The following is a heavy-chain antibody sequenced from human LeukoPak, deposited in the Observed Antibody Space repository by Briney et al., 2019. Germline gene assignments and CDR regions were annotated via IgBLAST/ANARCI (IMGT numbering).Heavy chain of an antibody. CDR3: ARVTGYMIEDYFDY. CDR2: IYTSGST. J-gene: IGHJ4*02. Sequence: PSETLSLTCAVSGGSISSYYWSWIRQPAGKGLEWIGRIYTSGSTNYNPSLKSRVTISVETSKNQFSLKLSSVTAADTAVYYCARVTGYMIEDYFDYWGQGTLVTVSS. CDR1: GGSISSYY. V-gene: IGHV4-4*07. D-gene: IGHD3-22*01.